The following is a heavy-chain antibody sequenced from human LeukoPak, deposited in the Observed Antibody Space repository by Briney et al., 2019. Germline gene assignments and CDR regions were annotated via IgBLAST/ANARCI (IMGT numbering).Heavy chain of an antibody. CDR1: GDSFSSNSAA. D-gene: IGHD4-17*01. CDR3: ARADYGDHGGRFVVFDP. Sequence: SQTLSLTCAISGDSFSSNSAAWNWIRQSPSRGLEWLGRTYYRSKWYNDYAVSVKSRITVNPDTSKNQFSLQLNSVTPEDTAVYYCARADYGDHGGRFVVFDPWGQGTLVTVSS. J-gene: IGHJ5*02. V-gene: IGHV6-1*01. CDR2: TYYRSKWYN.